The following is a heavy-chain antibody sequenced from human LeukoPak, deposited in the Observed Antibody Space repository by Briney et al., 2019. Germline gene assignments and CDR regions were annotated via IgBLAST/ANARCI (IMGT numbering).Heavy chain of an antibody. CDR1: GGSISDFY. J-gene: IGHJ4*02. D-gene: IGHD3-22*01. Sequence: SETLSLTCSVSGGSISDFYWSWIRQPAGKGLEWIGRIYSSGNTNYNPSLKSRVTMSLDASKNQFSLKLSSVTAADTAVYYCASSLIRGGSAYQNNFDYWGQGTLVTVSS. CDR2: IYSSGNT. V-gene: IGHV4-4*07. CDR3: ASSLIRGGSAYQNNFDY.